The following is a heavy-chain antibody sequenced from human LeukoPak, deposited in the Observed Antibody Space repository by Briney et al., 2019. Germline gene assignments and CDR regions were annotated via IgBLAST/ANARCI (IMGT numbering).Heavy chain of an antibody. CDR3: AKGQNYDFWSGYYYYYYGMDV. CDR1: GFTFSSYA. J-gene: IGHJ6*02. D-gene: IGHD3-3*01. Sequence: PGGSLRLSCAASGFTFSSYAMSWVRQAPGKGLEWVSAISGSGGSTYYADSVKGRFTIPRDNSKNTLYLQMNSLRAEDTAVYYCAKGQNYDFWSGYYYYYYGMDVWGQGTTVTVSS. V-gene: IGHV3-23*01. CDR2: ISGSGGST.